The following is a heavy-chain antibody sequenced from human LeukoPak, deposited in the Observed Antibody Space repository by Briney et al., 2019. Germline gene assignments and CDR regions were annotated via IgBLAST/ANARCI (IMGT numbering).Heavy chain of an antibody. CDR3: AKDISGWYGSFAFDI. CDR1: GFTFSSYA. V-gene: IGHV3-23*01. D-gene: IGHD6-19*01. CDR2: ISGSGGST. Sequence: PGGSLRLSCAASGFTFSSYAMSRVRQAPGKGLEWVSAISGSGGSTYYADSVKGRFTISRDNSKNTLYLQMNSLRAEDTAVYYCAKDISGWYGSFAFDIWGQGTMVTVSS. J-gene: IGHJ3*02.